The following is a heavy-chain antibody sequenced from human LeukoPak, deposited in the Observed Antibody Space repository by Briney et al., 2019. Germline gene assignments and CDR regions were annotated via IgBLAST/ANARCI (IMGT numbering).Heavy chain of an antibody. CDR3: ARDNSGPAY. CDR2: IYRSDGT. Sequence: PGGSLRLSCAASGFTFSNYWMHWVRQAPGKGLEWVSVIYRSDGTYYADSVKGRFTISRDNSKNTLYLQMNSLRAEDTAVYYCARDNSGPAYWGQGTLVTVSS. D-gene: IGHD5-12*01. J-gene: IGHJ4*02. V-gene: IGHV3-53*01. CDR1: GFTFSNYW.